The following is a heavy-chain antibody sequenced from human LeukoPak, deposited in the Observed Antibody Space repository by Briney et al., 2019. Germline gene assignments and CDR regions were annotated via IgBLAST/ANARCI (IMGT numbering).Heavy chain of an antibody. V-gene: IGHV4-59*08. Sequence: SETLSLTCAVSGGSNSDYYWTWIRQPPGKELEWIGYIYNRGSTNYNPSLKSRVTISVDMSKYQFSLNLGSVTAADTAMYYCARRQRLRGPRAGDAFDIWGQGTMVTVSS. CDR3: ARRQRLRGPRAGDAFDI. D-gene: IGHD4/OR15-4a*01. J-gene: IGHJ3*02. CDR1: GGSNSDYY. CDR2: IYNRGST.